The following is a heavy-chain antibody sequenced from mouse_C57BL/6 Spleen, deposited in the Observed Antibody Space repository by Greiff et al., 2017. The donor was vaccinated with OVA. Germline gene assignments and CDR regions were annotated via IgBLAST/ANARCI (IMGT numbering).Heavy chain of an antibody. J-gene: IGHJ2*01. CDR2: IYPGDGVT. Sequence: VKLMESGPELVKPGASVKISCKASGYAFSSSWMNWVKQRPGKGLEWIGRIYPGDGVTNYNGKFKGKATLTADTSSSTAYIQLSSLTSEDSAVYFCARSGDGYYFDYWGRGTTLTVSS. V-gene: IGHV1-82*01. D-gene: IGHD3-1*01. CDR3: ARSGDGYYFDY. CDR1: GYAFSSSW.